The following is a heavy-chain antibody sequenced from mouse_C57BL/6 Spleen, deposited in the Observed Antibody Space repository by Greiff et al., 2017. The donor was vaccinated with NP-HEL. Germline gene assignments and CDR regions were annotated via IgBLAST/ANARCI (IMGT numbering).Heavy chain of an antibody. V-gene: IGHV1-69*01. Sequence: VQLQQPGAELVMPGASVKLSCKASGYTFTSYWMHWVKQRPGQGLEWIGEIDPSDSYTNYNQKFKGKSTLTVDKSSSTAYMQLSSLTSEDSAVYYCARLGDSSGYVDYWGQGTTLTVSS. CDR1: GYTFTSYW. J-gene: IGHJ2*01. CDR3: ARLGDSSGYVDY. CDR2: IDPSDSYT. D-gene: IGHD3-2*02.